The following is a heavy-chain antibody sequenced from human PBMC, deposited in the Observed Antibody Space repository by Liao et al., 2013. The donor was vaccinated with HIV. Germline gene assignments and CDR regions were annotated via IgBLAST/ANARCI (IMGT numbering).Heavy chain of an antibody. CDR1: GGSFSGYY. J-gene: IGHJ5*02. CDR2: ISHSGST. V-gene: IGHV4-34*01. D-gene: IGHD3-3*01. CDR3: ARVDQYYDYWRGYENWFDP. Sequence: QVQLQQWGAGLLKPSETLSLTSAVYGGSFSGYYWSWIRQPPGKGLEWIGDISHSGSTNYNPSLKTRVTMSVDTSKNQFSLNLTSVTAADTSVYYCARVDQYYDYWRGYENWFDPWGQGTLVTVSS.